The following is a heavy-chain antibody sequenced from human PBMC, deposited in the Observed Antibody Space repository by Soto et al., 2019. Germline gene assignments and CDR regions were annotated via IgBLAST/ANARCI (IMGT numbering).Heavy chain of an antibody. CDR2: IYYSGST. V-gene: IGHV4-31*03. J-gene: IGHJ4*02. CDR3: AREVYCSGGSCFVDY. CDR1: GGSISSGGYY. Sequence: QVQLQESGPGLVKPSQTLSLTCTVSGGSISSGGYYWSWIRQHPGKGLEWIGYIYYSGSTYYNPSLKSRVTISVDPSKNQFSLKLSSVTAADTAVYYCAREVYCSGGSCFVDYWGQGTLVTVSS. D-gene: IGHD2-15*01.